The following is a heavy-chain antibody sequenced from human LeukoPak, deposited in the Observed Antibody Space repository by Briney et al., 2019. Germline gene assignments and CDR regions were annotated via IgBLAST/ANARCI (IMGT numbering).Heavy chain of an antibody. J-gene: IGHJ4*02. CDR2: IIPILGIA. D-gene: IGHD4-23*01. CDR3: ASDNYGGNPGDY. Sequence: SVKVSCNASGGTFSSYAISWVRQAPGQGLEWMGRIIPILGIANYAQKFQGRVTVTADKSTSTAYMELSSLRSEDTAVYYCASDNYGGNPGDYWGQGTLVTVSS. V-gene: IGHV1-69*04. CDR1: GGTFSSYA.